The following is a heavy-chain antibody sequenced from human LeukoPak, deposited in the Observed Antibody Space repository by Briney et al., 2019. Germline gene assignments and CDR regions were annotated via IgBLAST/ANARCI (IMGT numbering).Heavy chain of an antibody. V-gene: IGHV4-4*02. J-gene: IGHJ3*02. CDR3: ARGPLSRGNALDT. CDR1: GGSISSSNW. CDR2: IHDSGNT. Sequence: SGTLSLTCAVSGGSISSSNWWSWVRQSPGKGLEWIGEIHDSGNTNHNPSLKSRVTISADTSKSQFPLKLSSVTAADMAVYYCARGPLSRGNALDTWGQGTMVTVSS.